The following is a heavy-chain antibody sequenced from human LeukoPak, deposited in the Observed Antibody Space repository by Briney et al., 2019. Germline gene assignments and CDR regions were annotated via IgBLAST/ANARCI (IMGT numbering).Heavy chain of an antibody. Sequence: PSQTLSLTCTVSGYSISSGYFWGWIRQPPGKGLEWIGSFYHSGITYYNPSLKSRVTISVEMSKNQFSLKLSSVTAADTAVYYCARTVITMVRGTDYYYYYMDVWGKGTTVTISS. CDR2: FYHSGIT. CDR1: GYSISSGYF. CDR3: ARTVITMVRGTDYYYYYMDV. D-gene: IGHD3-10*01. J-gene: IGHJ6*03. V-gene: IGHV4-38-2*02.